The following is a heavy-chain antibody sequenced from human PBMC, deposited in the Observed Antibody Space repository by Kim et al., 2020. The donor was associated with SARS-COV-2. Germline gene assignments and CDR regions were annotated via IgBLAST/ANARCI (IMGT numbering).Heavy chain of an antibody. V-gene: IGHV3-48*02. CDR2: TI. J-gene: IGHJ4*02. D-gene: IGHD3-10*01. Sequence: TISYAESVKGRFTISRDMARNSLNLQRNDLRDEDTAVYYCLRGGWGVIHDYWGQGTLVTVSS. CDR3: LRGGWGVIHDY.